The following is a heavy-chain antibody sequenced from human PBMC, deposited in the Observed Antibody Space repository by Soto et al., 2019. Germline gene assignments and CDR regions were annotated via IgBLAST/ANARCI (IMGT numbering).Heavy chain of an antibody. CDR1: SGSISSTIYS. CDR3: ARARLSRSWWFDP. Sequence: SETLSLTCTVSSGSISSTIYSWDWIRQPPGKGLEWIGSIFYSGSTYYNPSLKSRVTISVDTSKNQFSLKLSSVTAADTAVYYCARARLSRSWWFDPWGQGTLVTVSS. D-gene: IGHD3-10*01. J-gene: IGHJ5*02. V-gene: IGHV4-39*07. CDR2: IFYSGST.